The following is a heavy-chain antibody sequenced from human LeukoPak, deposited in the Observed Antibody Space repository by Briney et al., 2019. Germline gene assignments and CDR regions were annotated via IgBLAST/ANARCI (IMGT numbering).Heavy chain of an antibody. D-gene: IGHD4-17*01. CDR3: AKGGMTTVTTDAFDI. Sequence: GGSQRLSCAASGFTFANYAMIWVRQAPGKGLEWVSGISGRGVTTYFADSVEGRFTISRDNSKFTLYLQMNSLRAEDTAVYYCAKGGMTTVTTDAFDIWGQGTMVTVSS. CDR2: ISGRGVTT. J-gene: IGHJ3*02. CDR1: GFTFANYA. V-gene: IGHV3-23*01.